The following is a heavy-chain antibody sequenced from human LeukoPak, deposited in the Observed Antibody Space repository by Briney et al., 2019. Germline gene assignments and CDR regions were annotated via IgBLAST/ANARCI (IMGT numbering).Heavy chain of an antibody. D-gene: IGHD3-16*02. Sequence: ATVKVSCRASGYTFTSYDINWVRQATGQGLEWMGWMNPNSGNTGYAQKFQGRVTITRNTSISTAYMELSSLRSEDTAVYYCARDRDVWGSYRPFDHWGQGTLVTVSS. V-gene: IGHV1-8*03. CDR1: GYTFTSYD. J-gene: IGHJ4*02. CDR3: ARDRDVWGSYRPFDH. CDR2: MNPNSGNT.